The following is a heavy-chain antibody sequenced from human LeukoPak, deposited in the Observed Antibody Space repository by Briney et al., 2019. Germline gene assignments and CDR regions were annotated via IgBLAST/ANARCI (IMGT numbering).Heavy chain of an antibody. V-gene: IGHV3-7*02. CDR3: AAGYCSGGSCYLPF. Sequence: PGGSLRLSCAASGFTFSSYWMSWVRQAPGKGLEWVANIKQDGSEKYYVDSVKGRFTISRDNAKNSLYLQMNSLRAEDTAVYYCAAGYCSGGSCYLPFWGRGTLVTVSS. J-gene: IGHJ4*02. CDR1: GFTFSSYW. CDR2: IKQDGSEK. D-gene: IGHD2-15*01.